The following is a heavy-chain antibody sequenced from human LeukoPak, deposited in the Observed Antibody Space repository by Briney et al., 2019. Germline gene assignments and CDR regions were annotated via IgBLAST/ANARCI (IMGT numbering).Heavy chain of an antibody. V-gene: IGHV3-66*01. CDR1: GFTVSSNY. D-gene: IGHD4-11*01. Sequence: GGSLRLSCAASGFTVSSNYMSWVRQAPGKGLEWVSVIYSGGSTYYADSVKGRFTISRDNSKNTLYPQMNSLRAEDTAVYYCARDRPDYPDYYYYYGMDVWGQGTTVTVSS. CDR3: ARDRPDYPDYYYYYGMDV. CDR2: IYSGGST. J-gene: IGHJ6*02.